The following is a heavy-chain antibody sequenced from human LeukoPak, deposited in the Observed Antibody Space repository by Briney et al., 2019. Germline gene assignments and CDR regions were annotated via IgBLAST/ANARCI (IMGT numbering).Heavy chain of an antibody. CDR3: AIREDSSSWYNGYYYYGMDV. CDR2: ISSSGSTI. CDR1: GFTFSSYE. D-gene: IGHD6-13*01. V-gene: IGHV3-48*03. J-gene: IGHJ6*04. Sequence: GGSLRLSCAASGFTFSSYEMNWVRQAPGKGLVWVSYISSSGSTIYYADSVKGRFTISRDNAKNSLYLQMNSLRAEDTAVYYCAIREDSSSWYNGYYYYGMDVWGKGTTVTVSS.